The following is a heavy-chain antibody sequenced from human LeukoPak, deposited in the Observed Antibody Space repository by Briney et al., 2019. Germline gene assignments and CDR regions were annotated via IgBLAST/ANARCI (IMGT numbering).Heavy chain of an antibody. CDR2: MHSSGST. Sequence: SETLSLTCTVSGASTTNHYWSWVRQSPGKDLVWIVYMHSSGSTNYNLSLKSRVTMSIDTSKNQFSLNLRSVTAADTAVYYCARDIRMVGATLYFDYWGQGLLVTVSS. CDR1: GASTTNHY. D-gene: IGHD1-26*01. J-gene: IGHJ4*02. CDR3: ARDIRMVGATLYFDY. V-gene: IGHV4-59*11.